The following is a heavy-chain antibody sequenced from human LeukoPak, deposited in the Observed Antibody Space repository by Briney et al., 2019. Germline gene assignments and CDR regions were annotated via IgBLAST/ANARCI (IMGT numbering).Heavy chain of an antibody. CDR1: GGSISSGDYY. J-gene: IGHJ3*02. Sequence: SETLSLTCTVSGGSISSGDYYWSWIRQPPGKGLEWIGYIYYSGSTYYNPSLKSRVTISVDTSKNQFSLKLSSVTAAGTAVYHCARASPSDAFDIWGQGTMVTVSS. V-gene: IGHV4-30-4*01. CDR2: IYYSGST. CDR3: ARASPSDAFDI.